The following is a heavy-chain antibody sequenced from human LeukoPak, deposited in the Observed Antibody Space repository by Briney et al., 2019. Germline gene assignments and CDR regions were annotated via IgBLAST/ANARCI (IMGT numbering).Heavy chain of an antibody. CDR2: ISSSSTYI. CDR1: GFTFTNSS. V-gene: IGHV3-21*01. CDR3: ARDFPTMATAGAFDI. J-gene: IGHJ3*02. D-gene: IGHD5-24*01. Sequence: GGSLRLSCAASGFTFTNSSMTWVRQAPGKGLEWVSSISSSSTYIYYADSVKGRFTISRDNAKNSLYLQMNSLRAEDTAVYYCARDFPTMATAGAFDIWGQGTMVTVSS.